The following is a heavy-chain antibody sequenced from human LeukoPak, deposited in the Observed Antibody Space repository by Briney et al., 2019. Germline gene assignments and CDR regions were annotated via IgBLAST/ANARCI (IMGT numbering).Heavy chain of an antibody. J-gene: IGHJ4*02. CDR1: GFIFSDYY. CDR3: ARPHCPSTWSGGLCYSKY. Sequence: GGSLRLSCAAAGFIFSDYYMGWVRQAPGKGLEWVLGISKSGTSTYYTDSVKGRFTISRDNANNSLYLQMSSLRAEDTAVYYCARPHCPSTWSGGLCYSKYWGQGTLVTVSS. CDR2: ISKSGTST. V-gene: IGHV3-11*04. D-gene: IGHD2-15*01.